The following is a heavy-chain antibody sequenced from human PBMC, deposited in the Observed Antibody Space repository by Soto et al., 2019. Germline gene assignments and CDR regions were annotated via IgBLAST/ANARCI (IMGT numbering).Heavy chain of an antibody. V-gene: IGHV4-34*01. D-gene: IGHD2-2*01. CDR2: VSHSGST. J-gene: IGHJ6*02. CDR1: GGSFSDYY. CDR3: ARHVPAPISYYYGVDV. Sequence: QVQLQQWGAGLLKPSETLSLTCAVYGGSFSDYYWNWIRQSPGKGLEWIGEVSHSGSTNYNPSLESRVTISVDTSKNQFSLKLSSVTAADTAVYYCARHVPAPISYYYGVDVWGQGTTVTVSS.